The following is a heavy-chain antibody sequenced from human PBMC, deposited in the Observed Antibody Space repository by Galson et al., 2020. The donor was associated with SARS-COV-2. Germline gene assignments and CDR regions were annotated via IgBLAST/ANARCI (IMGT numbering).Heavy chain of an antibody. V-gene: IGHV4-39*07. Sequence: SETLSLTCTVSGGSISSSSYYWGWIRQPPGKGLEWIGSIYYSGSTYYNPSLKSRVTISVDTSKNQFSLKLSSVTAADTAVYYCARGPTYYYDSSGYYSPDRDAFDIWGQGTMVTVSS. J-gene: IGHJ3*02. D-gene: IGHD3-22*01. CDR1: GGSISSSSYY. CDR3: ARGPTYYYDSSGYYSPDRDAFDI. CDR2: IYYSGST.